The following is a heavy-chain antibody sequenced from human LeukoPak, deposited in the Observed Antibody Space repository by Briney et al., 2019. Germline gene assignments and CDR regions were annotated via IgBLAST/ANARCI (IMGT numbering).Heavy chain of an antibody. CDR1: GYTFTGYY. CDR2: INPNSGGT. CDR3: ARDGTIGELFPKDLTDFDY. D-gene: IGHD3-10*01. V-gene: IGHV1-2*02. Sequence: ASVKVSCKASGYTFTGYYMHWVRQAPGQGLEWMGWINPNSGGTNYAQKFQGRVTMTRDTSISTAYMELSRLRSDDTAVYYCARDGTIGELFPKDLTDFDYWGQGTLVTVSS. J-gene: IGHJ4*02.